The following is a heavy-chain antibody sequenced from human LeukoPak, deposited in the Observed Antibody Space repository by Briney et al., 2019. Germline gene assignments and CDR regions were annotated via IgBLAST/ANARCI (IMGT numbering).Heavy chain of an antibody. J-gene: IGHJ4*02. D-gene: IGHD6-19*01. CDR3: AKGPLKEVAGTTWDY. Sequence: GGSLRLSCVASGFTFSSYWMHWVRQVPRKGLVWVSRINGDGRNINYADSVKGRFTISRDNSKNTLYLQMNSLRAEDTAVYYCAKGPLKEVAGTTWDYWGQGTLVTVSS. CDR2: INGDGRNI. V-gene: IGHV3-74*01. CDR1: GFTFSSYW.